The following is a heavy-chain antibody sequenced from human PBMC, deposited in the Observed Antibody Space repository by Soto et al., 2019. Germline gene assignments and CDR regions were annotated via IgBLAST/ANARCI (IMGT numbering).Heavy chain of an antibody. D-gene: IGHD1-26*01. Sequence: QVELVQSGAEVKKPGASVKVSCKASGYTFSSYGITWVRRAPGQGLEWMGWISANNGKTKYAEKFQGRVTLTTDTSTSTAYMELRSLRSGDTDLYYCARDGMVVPATFIANWCQGTLVTVSS. CDR1: GYTFSSYG. J-gene: IGHJ4*02. CDR3: ARDGMVVPATFIAN. CDR2: ISANNGKT. V-gene: IGHV1-18*04.